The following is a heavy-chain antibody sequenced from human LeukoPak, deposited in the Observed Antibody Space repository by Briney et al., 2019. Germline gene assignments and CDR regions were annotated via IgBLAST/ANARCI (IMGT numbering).Heavy chain of an antibody. CDR2: VRTTAEGETT. J-gene: IGHJ4*02. CDR3: TAGLGKTDDDS. D-gene: IGHD4-11*01. Sequence: GGSLRLSCEGSGFTFNDAWMSWIRQAPGKGLEWVGRVRTTAEGETTDYGAPVRGRFIISRDDSKSMVYLQMNRLETEDTAIYYCTAGLGKTDDDSWGQGTLVTVSS. V-gene: IGHV3-15*01. CDR1: GFTFNDAW.